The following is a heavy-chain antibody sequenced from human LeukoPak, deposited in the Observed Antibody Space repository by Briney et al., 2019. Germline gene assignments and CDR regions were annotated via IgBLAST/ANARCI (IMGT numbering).Heavy chain of an antibody. V-gene: IGHV4-34*01. CDR1: GGSFSGYY. CDR2: INHSGST. CDR3: ARYYAHYYYYGMDV. Sequence: PSETLSLTCAVYGGSFSGYYWSWIRQPPGKGLEWIGEINHSGSTNYNPSLKSRVTISVDTSKNQFSLKLSSVTAADTAVYYCARYYAHYYYYGMDVWGQGPTVTVSS. D-gene: IGHD2/OR15-2a*01. J-gene: IGHJ6*02.